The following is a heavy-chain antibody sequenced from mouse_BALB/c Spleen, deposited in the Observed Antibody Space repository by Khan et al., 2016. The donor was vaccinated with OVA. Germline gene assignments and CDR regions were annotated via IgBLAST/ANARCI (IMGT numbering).Heavy chain of an antibody. D-gene: IGHD2-10*01. CDR3: ARQPYYHYNVMDY. V-gene: IGHV2-6-1*01. CDR2: IWSDGST. CDR1: GFSLTNYG. Sequence: QVQLKESGPGLVAPSQSLSITCTISGFSLTNYGVHWVRQPPGKGLEWLVVIWSDGSTTYNSALKSRLTITKDNSKSQVFLKMTSLQIDDTAIYFCARQPYYHYNVMDYWGQGTSVTVSS. J-gene: IGHJ4*01.